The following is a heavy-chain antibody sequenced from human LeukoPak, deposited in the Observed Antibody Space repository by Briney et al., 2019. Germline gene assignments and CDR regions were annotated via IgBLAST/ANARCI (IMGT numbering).Heavy chain of an antibody. CDR1: GYSISSGYY. Sequence: PSETLSLTCTVSGYSISSGYYWGWIRQPPGKGLEWIGSIYHSGSTYYNPSLKSRVTISVDTSKNQFSLKLSSVTAADTAVYYCARGYEKYQPLSAYYYYYMDVWGKGTTVTVSS. J-gene: IGHJ6*03. D-gene: IGHD2-2*01. V-gene: IGHV4-38-2*02. CDR3: ARGYEKYQPLSAYYYYYMDV. CDR2: IYHSGST.